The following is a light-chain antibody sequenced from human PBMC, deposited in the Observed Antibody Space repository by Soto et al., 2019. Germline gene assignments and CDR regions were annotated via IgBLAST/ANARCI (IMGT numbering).Light chain of an antibody. V-gene: IGLV1-44*01. CDR1: SSNIGDNP. CDR3: STWDDTLDAYV. J-gene: IGLJ1*01. CDR2: NNN. Sequence: LPXPPSASAPPGQRVTISCSGGSSNIGDNPVNWYQHLPGAAPTLLIYNNNQRPSGVPDRFSGSKSGASASLAISGLRSEDEADYYCSTWDDTLDAYVFGTGTKVTVL.